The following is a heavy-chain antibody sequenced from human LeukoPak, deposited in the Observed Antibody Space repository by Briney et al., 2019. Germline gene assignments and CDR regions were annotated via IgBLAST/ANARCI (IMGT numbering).Heavy chain of an antibody. CDR2: INPNSGGT. J-gene: IGHJ6*02. Sequence: EASVKVSCKASGYTFTGYYMHWVRQAPGQGLEWMGWINPNSGGTNYAQKFQGRVTMTRDTSISTAYMELSRLRSDDTAVYYCASPIPRYYYDSSGPHYYGMDVWGQGTTVTVSS. V-gene: IGHV1-2*02. CDR1: GYTFTGYY. CDR3: ASPIPRYYYDSSGPHYYGMDV. D-gene: IGHD3-22*01.